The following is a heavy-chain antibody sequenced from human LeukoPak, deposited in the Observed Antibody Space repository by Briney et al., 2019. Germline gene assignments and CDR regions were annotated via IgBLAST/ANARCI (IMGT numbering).Heavy chain of an antibody. CDR1: GGSISSHY. CDR2: IYYSGST. J-gene: IGHJ4*02. Sequence: PSETLSLTCTVSGGSISSHYWSWIRQPPGKGLDWIGYIYYSGSTNYNPSLKSRVTISVDTSKNQFSLKLSSVTAADTAVYYCARISSGWYLGGYYFDYWGQGTLVTVSS. D-gene: IGHD6-19*01. V-gene: IGHV4-59*11. CDR3: ARISSGWYLGGYYFDY.